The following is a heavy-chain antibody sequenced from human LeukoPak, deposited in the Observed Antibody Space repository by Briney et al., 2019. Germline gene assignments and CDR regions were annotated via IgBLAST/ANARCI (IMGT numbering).Heavy chain of an antibody. D-gene: IGHD6-13*01. Sequence: GGSLRLSCAASGFTFDDYAMHWVRQAPGKGLEWVSGISWNSGSIGYADSVKGRFTISRDNAKNSLHLQMNSLRAEDTALYYCAKDLRNSSSWSPLDYWGQGTLVTVSS. J-gene: IGHJ4*02. CDR2: ISWNSGSI. CDR3: AKDLRNSSSWSPLDY. CDR1: GFTFDDYA. V-gene: IGHV3-9*01.